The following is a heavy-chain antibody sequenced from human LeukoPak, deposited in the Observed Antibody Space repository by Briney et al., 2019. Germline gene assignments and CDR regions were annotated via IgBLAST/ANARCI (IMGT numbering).Heavy chain of an antibody. CDR2: IRYDGSNK. Sequence: PGGSLRLSCAASGFTFSSYAMSWVRQAPGKGLEWVAFIRYDGSNKYYADSVKGRFTISRDNSKNTLYLQMNSLRAEDTAVYYCAKGCLPPRPSRRGNYYYYYYMDVWGKGTTVTVSS. J-gene: IGHJ6*03. CDR1: GFTFSSYA. V-gene: IGHV3-30*02. CDR3: AKGCLPPRPSRRGNYYYYYYMDV.